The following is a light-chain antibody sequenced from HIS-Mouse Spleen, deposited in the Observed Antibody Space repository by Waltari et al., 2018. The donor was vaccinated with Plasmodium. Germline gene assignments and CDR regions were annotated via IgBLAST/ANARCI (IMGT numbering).Light chain of an antibody. Sequence: DIVVTQPPDSLPVCLGERATINCQSNQSVLYSSNNKNYLAWYQQKPGQPPKLLIYWASTRESGVPDRFSGSGSGTDFTLTISSLQAEDVAVYYCQQYYSTPYTFGQGTKLEIK. CDR1: QSVLYSSNNKNY. J-gene: IGKJ2*01. CDR2: WAS. CDR3: QQYYSTPYT. V-gene: IGKV4-1*01.